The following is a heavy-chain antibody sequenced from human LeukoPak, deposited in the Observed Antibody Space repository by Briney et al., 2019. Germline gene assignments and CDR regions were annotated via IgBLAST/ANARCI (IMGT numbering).Heavy chain of an antibody. CDR3: ARDDYGDYAGFDY. V-gene: IGHV3-21*01. Sequence: SSISSSSSYIYYADSVKGRFTISRDNAKNSLYLQMNSLSAEDTAVYYCARDDYGDYAGFDYWGQGTLVTVSS. CDR2: ISSSSSYI. J-gene: IGHJ4*02. D-gene: IGHD4-17*01.